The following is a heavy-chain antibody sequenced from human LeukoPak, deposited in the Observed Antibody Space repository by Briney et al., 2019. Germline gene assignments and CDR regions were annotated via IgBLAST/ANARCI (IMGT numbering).Heavy chain of an antibody. CDR3: AISKLRYFDHPFDY. J-gene: IGHJ4*02. D-gene: IGHD3-9*01. CDR2: ISSSSSTT. V-gene: IGHV3-48*01. Sequence: PGGSLRLSCAASGFTFSSYSMNWVRQAPGKGLEWVSYISSSSSTTYYADSVRGRFTISRDNSKNTLYLQMNSLRAEDTAVYYCAISKLRYFDHPFDYWGQGTLVTVSS. CDR1: GFTFSSYS.